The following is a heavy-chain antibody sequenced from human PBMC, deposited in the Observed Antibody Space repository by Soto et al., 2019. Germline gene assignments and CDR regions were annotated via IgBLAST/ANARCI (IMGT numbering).Heavy chain of an antibody. J-gene: IGHJ2*01. Sequence: SETLSLTCAVYGGSFSGYYWSWIRQPPGKGLEWIGEINHSGSTNYNPSLKSRVTISVDTSKNQFSLKLSSVTAADTAVYYCARSLLLWFGELGPRYFDLWGRGTLVTVSS. CDR2: INHSGST. CDR1: GGSFSGYY. V-gene: IGHV4-34*01. D-gene: IGHD3-10*01. CDR3: ARSLLLWFGELGPRYFDL.